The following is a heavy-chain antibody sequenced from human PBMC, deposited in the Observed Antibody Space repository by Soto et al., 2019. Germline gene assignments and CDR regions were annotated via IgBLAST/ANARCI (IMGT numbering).Heavy chain of an antibody. CDR2: INPNGGGT. D-gene: IGHD6-13*01. CDR3: AREVGSNSWSYYYGMDV. Sequence: QVQLVQSGAEVKKPGASVKVSCKASGYAFTNYFMHWVRQAPGQGLEWMGIINPNGGGTSYAQKFEGRVTMTRDSATSTVYMDLSSLRSEDTALYFCAREVGSNSWSYYYGMDVWGQGTSVTVSS. V-gene: IGHV1-46*01. CDR1: GYAFTNYF. J-gene: IGHJ6*02.